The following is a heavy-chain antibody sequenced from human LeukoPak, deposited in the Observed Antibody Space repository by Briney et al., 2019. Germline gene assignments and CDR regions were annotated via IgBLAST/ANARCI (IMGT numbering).Heavy chain of an antibody. CDR3: ARVRGSSWPTYYFDY. Sequence: ASVKVSCKASGYTFTSYYMHWFRQAPGQGREWMGIINPSVGSTSYAQKFHGRVTMARDTSTSTVYMELSSLRSEDTAVYYCARVRGSSWPTYYFDYWGQGTLVTVSS. V-gene: IGHV1-46*01. J-gene: IGHJ4*02. CDR2: INPSVGST. D-gene: IGHD6-13*01. CDR1: GYTFTSYY.